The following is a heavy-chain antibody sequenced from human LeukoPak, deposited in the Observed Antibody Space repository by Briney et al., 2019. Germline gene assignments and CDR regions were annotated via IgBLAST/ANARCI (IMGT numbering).Heavy chain of an antibody. CDR1: GFTFSDHW. CDR3: ARAGWYRFDY. V-gene: IGHV3-74*01. CDR2: MNNDGTTT. D-gene: IGHD6-19*01. J-gene: IGHJ4*02. Sequence: GGSLRLSCAASGFTFSDHWMHWVRHVPGKGLLWVARMNNDGTTTNYADSVKGRFTISRDNAENTLFLQMNSLGADDTAVYYCARAGWYRFDYWGQGTLVTVSS.